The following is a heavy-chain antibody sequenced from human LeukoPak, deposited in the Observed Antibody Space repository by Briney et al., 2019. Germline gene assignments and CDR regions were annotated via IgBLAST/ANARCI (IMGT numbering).Heavy chain of an antibody. CDR2: IRYDGSNK. J-gene: IGHJ4*02. V-gene: IGHV3-30*02. CDR1: GFTFSSYG. D-gene: IGHD3-10*01. CDR3: AKASINYGSGSYYKGDLDY. Sequence: RGSLRLSCAASGFTFSSYGMRWVRQAPGKGLEWVAFIRYDGSNKYYADSVKGRFTNSRDNSKNTLYLQMNSLRAEDTAVYYCAKASINYGSGSYYKGDLDYWGQGTLVTVSS.